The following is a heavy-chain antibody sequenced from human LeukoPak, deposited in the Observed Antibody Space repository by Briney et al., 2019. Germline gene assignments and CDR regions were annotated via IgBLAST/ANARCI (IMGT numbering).Heavy chain of an antibody. J-gene: IGHJ4*02. Sequence: SETLSLTCTVSGGSISSYYWSWIRQPPGKGLEWIGYIYYSGSTNYNPSLKSRVTISVDTSKNQFSLKLSSVTAADTAVYYCARWDSGSYYYFDYRGQGTLVTVSS. CDR1: GGSISSYY. V-gene: IGHV4-59*08. D-gene: IGHD1-26*01. CDR3: ARWDSGSYYYFDY. CDR2: IYYSGST.